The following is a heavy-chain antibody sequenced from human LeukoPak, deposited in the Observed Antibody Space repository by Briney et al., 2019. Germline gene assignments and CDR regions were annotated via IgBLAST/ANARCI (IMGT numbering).Heavy chain of an antibody. V-gene: IGHV4-38-2*01. CDR1: GYSISSGYY. D-gene: IGHD2-2*01. CDR3: ARHQGFCSSTSCYNRFDP. J-gene: IGHJ5*02. CDR2: VYNSGST. Sequence: PSETLSLTCAVSGYSISSGYYWGWIRQPPGKGLEWIGSVYNSGSTYYNPSLKSRVTISVDTSKNQFSLKLSSVTAADTAVYYCARHQGFCSSTSCYNRFDPWGQGTLVTVSS.